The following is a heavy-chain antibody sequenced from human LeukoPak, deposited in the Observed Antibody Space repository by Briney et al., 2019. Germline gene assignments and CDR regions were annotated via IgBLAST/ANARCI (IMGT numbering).Heavy chain of an antibody. V-gene: IGHV1-46*01. Sequence: ASVKVSCKASGGTFSSYAISWVRQAPGQGLEWMGLINPSGGSTRYAQKFQGRVTMTRDTSTSTVYMELSSLRSEDTAVYYCARGVHKFYYDSSDYQPYALDIWGQGTMVTISS. D-gene: IGHD3-22*01. J-gene: IGHJ3*02. CDR1: GGTFSSYA. CDR3: ARGVHKFYYDSSDYQPYALDI. CDR2: INPSGGST.